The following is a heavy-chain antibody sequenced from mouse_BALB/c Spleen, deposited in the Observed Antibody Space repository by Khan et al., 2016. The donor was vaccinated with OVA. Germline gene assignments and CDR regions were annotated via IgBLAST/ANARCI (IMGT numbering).Heavy chain of an antibody. V-gene: IGHV9-3-1*01. CDR1: GYTLTDYG. Sequence: QIQLVQSGPELKKPGETVKISCKASGYTLTDYGMNWVKQAPGKGLKWMGWINTYTGEATYADDFKGRFAFSLETSASTAYLQINNLKTDDTATYCCSRSNGNYWFAYWGQGTLVTVSA. J-gene: IGHJ3*01. CDR2: INTYTGEA. D-gene: IGHD2-1*01. CDR3: SRSNGNYWFAY.